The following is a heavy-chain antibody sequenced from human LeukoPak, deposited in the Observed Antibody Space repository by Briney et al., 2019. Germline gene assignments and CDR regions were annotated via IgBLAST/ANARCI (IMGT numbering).Heavy chain of an antibody. CDR2: INPNSDGT. CDR3: ARGIVGATTGD. CDR1: GYTFTGYY. Sequence: EASVKVSCKASGYTFTGYYMHWVRQAPGQGLEWMGWINPNSDGTNYAQKFQGRVTMTRDTSISTAYMELSRLRSDDTAVYYCARGIVGATTGDWGQGTLVTVSS. D-gene: IGHD1-26*01. J-gene: IGHJ4*02. V-gene: IGHV1-2*02.